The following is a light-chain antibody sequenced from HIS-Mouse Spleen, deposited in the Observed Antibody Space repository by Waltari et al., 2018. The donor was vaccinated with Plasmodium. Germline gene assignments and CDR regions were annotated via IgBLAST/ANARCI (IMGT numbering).Light chain of an antibody. V-gene: IGKV3-15*01. CDR1: QSVSSN. CDR2: GAS. Sequence: EIVMTQSPATMSVSPGERATLSCRASQSVSSNLAWYQQKPGKAPRLLLYGASTRATCIPARFSGSGSGTEFTLTISSLQSEDFAVYYCQQYNNWSFTFGPGTKVDIK. CDR3: QQYNNWSFT. J-gene: IGKJ3*01.